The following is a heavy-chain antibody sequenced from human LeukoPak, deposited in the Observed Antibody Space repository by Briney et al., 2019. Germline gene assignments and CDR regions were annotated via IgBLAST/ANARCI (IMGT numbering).Heavy chain of an antibody. CDR3: ARVGEIFTHYFDY. J-gene: IGHJ4*02. D-gene: IGHD1-26*01. Sequence: SETLSLTCAVSGYSISSGYYWSWIRQPPGKGLEWIGYIYYSGSTYYNPSLKSRVTISVDTSKNQFSLKLSSVTAADTAVYYCARVGEIFTHYFDYWGQGTLVTVSS. CDR2: IYYSGST. V-gene: IGHV4-30-4*08. CDR1: GYSISSGYY.